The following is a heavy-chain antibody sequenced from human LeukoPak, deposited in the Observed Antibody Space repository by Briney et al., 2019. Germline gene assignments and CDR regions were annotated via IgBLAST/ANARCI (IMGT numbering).Heavy chain of an antibody. CDR2: INHSGST. J-gene: IGHJ5*02. CDR1: GGSFSGYY. Sequence: SETLSLTCAVYGGSFSGYYWSWIRQPPGKGLEWIGEINHSGSTNYNPSLKSRVTISVDTSKNQFSLELSSVTAADTAVYYCARGSFWSGRNWFDPWGQGTLVTVSS. D-gene: IGHD3-3*01. V-gene: IGHV4-34*01. CDR3: ARGSFWSGRNWFDP.